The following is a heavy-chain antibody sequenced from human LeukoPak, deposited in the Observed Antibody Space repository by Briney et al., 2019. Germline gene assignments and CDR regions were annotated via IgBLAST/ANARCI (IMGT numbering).Heavy chain of an antibody. CDR3: ARDYGSHGEYFDS. Sequence: GRSLRLSCAASGFTFSSYAMHWVRQAPGKGLEWVAVISYDGSNKYYADSVKGRFTISRDNAKNSVFLQMNSLRDEDAAVYHCARDYGSHGEYFDSWGQGTLVTVSS. CDR1: GFTFSSYA. V-gene: IGHV3-30-3*01. CDR2: ISYDGSNK. J-gene: IGHJ4*02. D-gene: IGHD3-10*01.